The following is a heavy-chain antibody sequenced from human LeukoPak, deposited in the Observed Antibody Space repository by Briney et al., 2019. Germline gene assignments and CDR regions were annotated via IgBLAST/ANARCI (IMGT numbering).Heavy chain of an antibody. CDR1: GYSLSSGYF. Sequence: PSETLSLTCTVSGYSLSSGYFWGWIRQPPGKGLEWIGGIYYSGSTYYNPSLKSRVTISVDTPKNQFSLKLSSVTAADTAVYYCARSVTPNYYGSGSRNWFDPWGQGTLVTVSS. CDR3: ARSVTPNYYGSGSRNWFDP. CDR2: IYYSGST. J-gene: IGHJ5*02. V-gene: IGHV4-38-2*02. D-gene: IGHD3-10*01.